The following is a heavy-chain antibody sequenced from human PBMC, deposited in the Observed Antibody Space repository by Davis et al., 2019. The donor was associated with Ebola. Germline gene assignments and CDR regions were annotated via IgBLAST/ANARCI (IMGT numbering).Heavy chain of an antibody. CDR2: IYYSGST. V-gene: IGHV4-61*01. J-gene: IGHJ6*02. Sequence: MPSETLSLTCTVSGGSVSSGSYYWSWIRQPLGKGLEWIGYIYYSGSTNYNPSLKSRVTISVDTSKNQFSLKLSSVTAADTAVYYCASLKGGDFWSGYWDGMDVWGQGTTVTVSS. CDR3: ASLKGGDFWSGYWDGMDV. D-gene: IGHD3-3*01. CDR1: GGSVSSGSYY.